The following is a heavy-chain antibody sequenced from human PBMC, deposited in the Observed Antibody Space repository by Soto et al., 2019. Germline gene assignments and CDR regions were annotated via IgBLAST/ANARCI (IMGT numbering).Heavy chain of an antibody. V-gene: IGHV1-18*01. Sequence: ASVKVSCKASGYTFTSYGISWVRQAPGQGLEWMGWISAYNGNTNYAQKLQGRVTMTTDTSTSTAYMELRSLRSDDTAVYYCARAAPTNYDYVWGSYRYALDYWGQGTLVTVSS. CDR3: ARAAPTNYDYVWGSYRYALDY. CDR2: ISAYNGNT. J-gene: IGHJ4*02. D-gene: IGHD3-16*02. CDR1: GYTFTSYG.